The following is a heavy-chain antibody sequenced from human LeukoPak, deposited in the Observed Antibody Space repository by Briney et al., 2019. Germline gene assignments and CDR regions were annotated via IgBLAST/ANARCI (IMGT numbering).Heavy chain of an antibody. Sequence: ASVKVSCKASGGTFSSYAISWVRQAPGQGLEWMGRIIPILGIANYAQKFQGRVTITADKSTSTAYMELSSLRSEDTAMYYCARDRLGNYYGSGRPYYYGMDVWGQGTTVTVSS. J-gene: IGHJ6*02. V-gene: IGHV1-69*04. CDR2: IIPILGIA. CDR1: GGTFSSYA. D-gene: IGHD3-10*01. CDR3: ARDRLGNYYGSGRPYYYGMDV.